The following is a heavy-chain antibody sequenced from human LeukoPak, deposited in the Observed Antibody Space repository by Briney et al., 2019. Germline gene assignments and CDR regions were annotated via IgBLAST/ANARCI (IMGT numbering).Heavy chain of an antibody. CDR1: GGFINNYY. CDR2: IFYNGGT. D-gene: IGHD6-19*01. V-gene: IGHV4-59*01. J-gene: IGHJ5*02. CDR3: AGDLRSSGWYWFDP. Sequence: SETLSLTCTVSGGFINNYYWSWIRQPPGKGLEWIGCIFYNGGTNYNPSLNSRVTISVDTSKKQLSLKLNSVTAADTAVYYRAGDLRSSGWYWFDPWGQGTLVTVSS.